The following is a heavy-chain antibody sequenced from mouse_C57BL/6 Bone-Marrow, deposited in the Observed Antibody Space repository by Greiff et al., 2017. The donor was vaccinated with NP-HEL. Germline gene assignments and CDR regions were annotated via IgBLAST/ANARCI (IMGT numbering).Heavy chain of an antibody. CDR3: TAYYFDY. CDR2: IDPETGGT. V-gene: IGHV1-15*01. Sequence: QVQLQQSGAELVRPGASVTLSCKASGYTFTDYEMHWVKQTPVHGLEWIGAIDPETGGTAYNQKFKGKAILTADKASSTAYMELRSLTSEDSAVYYCTAYYFDYWGQGTTLTVSS. CDR1: GYTFTDYE. J-gene: IGHJ2*01.